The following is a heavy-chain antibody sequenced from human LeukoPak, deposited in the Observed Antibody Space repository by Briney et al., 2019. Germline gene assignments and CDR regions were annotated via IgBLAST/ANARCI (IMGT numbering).Heavy chain of an antibody. CDR2: IYSGGST. D-gene: IGHD6-19*01. J-gene: IGHJ6*02. V-gene: IGHV3-66*01. Sequence: EGSLRLSCAASGFTVSSNYMSWVRQAPGKGLEWVSVIYSGGSTYYADSVKGRFTISRDNSKNTLYLQMNSLRAEDTAVYYCARDRGSGWYYYYGMDVWGQGTTVTVSS. CDR3: ARDRGSGWYYYYGMDV. CDR1: GFTVSSNY.